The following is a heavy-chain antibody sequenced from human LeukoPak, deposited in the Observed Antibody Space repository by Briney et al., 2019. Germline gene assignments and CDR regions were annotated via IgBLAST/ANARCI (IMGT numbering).Heavy chain of an antibody. J-gene: IGHJ3*02. V-gene: IGHV4-31*03. D-gene: IGHD3-10*01. CDR1: GGSISSGGYY. CDR3: ARGRNDYGPGSYSVAFDI. Sequence: SETLSLTCTVSGGSISSGGYYWSWIRQHPGKGLEWIGYIYYSGSTYYNPSLKSRVTISVDTSKNQFSLKLSSVTAADTAVYYCARGRNDYGPGSYSVAFDIWGQGTMVTVSS. CDR2: IYYSGST.